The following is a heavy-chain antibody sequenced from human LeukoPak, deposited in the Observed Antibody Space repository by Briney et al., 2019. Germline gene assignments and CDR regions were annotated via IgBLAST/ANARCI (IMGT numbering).Heavy chain of an antibody. Sequence: PGGSLRLSCAVSGFTFSNYWMTWVRQTPGKGLEWVANIKEDGSEKYYVDSVKGRFTISRDNAKNSLFLQMNSLRAEDMALYYCTKAGYGGDNFDSWGQGTQVTVSS. V-gene: IGHV3-7*03. J-gene: IGHJ4*02. CDR1: GFTFSNYW. CDR2: IKEDGSEK. D-gene: IGHD5-12*01. CDR3: TKAGYGGDNFDS.